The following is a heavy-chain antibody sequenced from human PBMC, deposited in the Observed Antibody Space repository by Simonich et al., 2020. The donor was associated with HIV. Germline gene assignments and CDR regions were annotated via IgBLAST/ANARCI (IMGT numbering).Heavy chain of an antibody. CDR2: INHSGCT. CDR1: GGSFSGYY. Sequence: QVQLQQWGAGLLKPSETLSLTCAVYGGSFSGYYWSWIRQPPGKGREWFGEINHSGCTNDNPSLKSRVTISGDTAKNQFSLKLSSVTAADTAVYYCARRHPTTVTTPYFDYWGQGTLVTVSS. CDR3: ARRHPTTVTTPYFDY. J-gene: IGHJ4*02. D-gene: IGHD4-17*01. V-gene: IGHV4-34*01.